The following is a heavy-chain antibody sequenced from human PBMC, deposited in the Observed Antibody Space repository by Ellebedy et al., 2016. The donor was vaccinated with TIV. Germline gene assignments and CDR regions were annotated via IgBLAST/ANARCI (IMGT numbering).Heavy chain of an antibody. CDR1: GSTFSDYF. Sequence: PGGSLRLSFAGSGSTFSDYFMSWVRRAPGKGREWISYIPASGTGIYYADSVKSRFTVARDNANNSLHLQINNLRGDDTAVYYCGRAREHGPFAYYYYGMDVWGQGTTVTVSS. CDR2: IPASGTGI. CDR3: GRAREHGPFAYYYYGMDV. D-gene: IGHD1/OR15-1a*01. J-gene: IGHJ6*02. V-gene: IGHV3-11*01.